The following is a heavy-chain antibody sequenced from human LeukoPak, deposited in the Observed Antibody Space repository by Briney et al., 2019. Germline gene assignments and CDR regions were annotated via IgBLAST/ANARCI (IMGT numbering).Heavy chain of an antibody. D-gene: IGHD5-24*01. CDR3: ARDKADAYNTLDY. Sequence: GGSLRLSCVASGFSFGNYAMSWVRQAPGKGLQWVSQISGTGGATWYAGFARDRFTISRDNSKNTLSLQMDRLRAEDTAVYYCARDKADAYNTLDYWGQGTLVTVSS. V-gene: IGHV3-23*01. CDR1: GFSFGNYA. J-gene: IGHJ4*02. CDR2: ISGTGGAT.